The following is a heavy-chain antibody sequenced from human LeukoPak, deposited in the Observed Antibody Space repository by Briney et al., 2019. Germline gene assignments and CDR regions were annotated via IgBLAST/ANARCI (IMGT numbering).Heavy chain of an antibody. D-gene: IGHD6-6*01. Sequence: SETLSLTCTVSGGSISSGSYYWSWIRQPAGKGLEWIGRIYTSGSTNYNPSLKSRVTISVDTSKNQFSLKLSSVTAADTAVYYCARGSSAYWYFDLWGRGTLVTVSS. CDR3: ARGSSAYWYFDL. CDR2: IYTSGST. V-gene: IGHV4-61*02. CDR1: GGSISSGSYY. J-gene: IGHJ2*01.